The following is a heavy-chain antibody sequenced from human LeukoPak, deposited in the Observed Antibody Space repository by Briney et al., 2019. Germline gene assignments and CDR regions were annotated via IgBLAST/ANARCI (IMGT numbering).Heavy chain of an antibody. CDR2: TRNKVNRYST. CDR3: VSKITTSYY. V-gene: IGHV3-72*01. J-gene: IGHJ4*02. Sequence: GGSLRHSRAASRCTLSDHYMDGVRQAPGKGREWVGRTRNKVNRYSTECATSVKGRFTISRDDSKHSLYPQMNSLKTEDTAVYYCVSKITTSYYWGQGTLVIVSS. D-gene: IGHD3-22*01. CDR1: RCTLSDHY.